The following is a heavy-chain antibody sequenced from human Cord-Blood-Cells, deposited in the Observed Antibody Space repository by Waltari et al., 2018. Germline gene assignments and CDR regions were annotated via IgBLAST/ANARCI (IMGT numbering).Heavy chain of an antibody. Sequence: QVQLVQSGAEVKKPGSSVKVSCKASGGTFSSYAISWVRQAPGQGLEWMGWSIPIFGTANYAQKCQGRVTITADKSTSTAYMELSSLRSEDTAVYYCAKSGYSYGYNYWGQGTLVTVSS. CDR2: SIPIFGTA. CDR1: GGTFSSYA. D-gene: IGHD5-18*01. V-gene: IGHV1-69*06. J-gene: IGHJ4*02. CDR3: AKSGYSYGYNY.